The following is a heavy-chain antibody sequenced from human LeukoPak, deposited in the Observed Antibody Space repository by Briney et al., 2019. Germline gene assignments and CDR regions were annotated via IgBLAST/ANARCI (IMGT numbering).Heavy chain of an antibody. CDR2: ISAYNGNT. V-gene: IGHV1-18*01. CDR3: ARDDLGRQWGPPRSFDY. J-gene: IGHJ4*02. Sequence: ASVKVSCKASGYTFTSYGISWVRQAPGQGLEWMGWISAYNGNTNYAQKLQGRVTMTTDTSTSTAYMELRSLRSDDTAVYYCARDDLGRQWGPPRSFDYWGQGTLVTVSS. D-gene: IGHD1-26*01. CDR1: GYTFTSYG.